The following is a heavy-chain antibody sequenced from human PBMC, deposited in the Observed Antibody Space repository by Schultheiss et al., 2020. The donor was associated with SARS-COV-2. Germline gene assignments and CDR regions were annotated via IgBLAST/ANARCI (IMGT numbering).Heavy chain of an antibody. V-gene: IGHV4-59*03. D-gene: IGHD1-26*01. Sequence: SETLSLTCTVSGGSMSSYYWSWIRQPPGKGLEWIGYIYYSGSTNYNPSLKSRVTISVDTSKKQVSLKLNSVTAADTAVYYCATGVGATTDAFAIWGQGTMVTVSS. J-gene: IGHJ3*02. CDR1: GGSMSSYY. CDR3: ATGVGATTDAFAI. CDR2: IYYSGST.